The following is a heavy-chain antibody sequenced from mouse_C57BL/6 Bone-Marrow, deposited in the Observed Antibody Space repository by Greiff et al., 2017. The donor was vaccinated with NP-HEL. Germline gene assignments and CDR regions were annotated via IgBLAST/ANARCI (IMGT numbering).Heavy chain of an antibody. D-gene: IGHD2-13*01. CDR3: TRWGDYGYFDV. V-gene: IGHV1-15*01. CDR2: IDPETGGT. Sequence: VQLQQSGAELVRPGASVTLSCKASGYTFTDHEMHWVKQTPVHGLEWIGAIDPETGGTAYNQKFKGKAILTADKSSSTAYMELRSLTSEDSAVYYCTRWGDYGYFDVWGTGTTVTVSS. CDR1: GYTFTDHE. J-gene: IGHJ1*03.